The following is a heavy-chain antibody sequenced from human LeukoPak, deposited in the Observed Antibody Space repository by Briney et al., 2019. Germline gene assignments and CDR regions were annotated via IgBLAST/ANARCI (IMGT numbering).Heavy chain of an antibody. J-gene: IGHJ4*02. CDR1: GFSFSSDG. D-gene: IGHD5-24*01. Sequence: GGSLRLSCAASGFSFSSDGMSWVRQAPGKGLEWVSSISSSSSYIYYADSVKGRFTISRDNAKNSLYLQMNSLRAEDTAVYYCARNGEMAAGFDYWGQGTLVTVSS. V-gene: IGHV3-21*01. CDR2: ISSSSSYI. CDR3: ARNGEMAAGFDY.